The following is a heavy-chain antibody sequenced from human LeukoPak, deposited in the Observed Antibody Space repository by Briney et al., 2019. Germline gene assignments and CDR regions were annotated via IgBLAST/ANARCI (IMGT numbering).Heavy chain of an antibody. CDR1: GFIVSSNY. J-gene: IGHJ1*01. Sequence: QPGRSLRLSCAASGFIVSSNYMSWVRQAPGKGLEWVSLIYSGGSTVYADSVKGRFTISRDNSKNTLYLQMNSLRAEDTAVYYCATVGGSNLPAEYLQHWGQGTLVTVSS. CDR2: IYSGGST. D-gene: IGHD3-10*01. V-gene: IGHV3-53*01. CDR3: ATVGGSNLPAEYLQH.